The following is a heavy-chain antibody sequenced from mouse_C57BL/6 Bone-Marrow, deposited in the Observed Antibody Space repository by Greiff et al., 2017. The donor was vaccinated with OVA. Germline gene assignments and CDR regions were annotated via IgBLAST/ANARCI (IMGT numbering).Heavy chain of an antibody. J-gene: IGHJ2*01. Sequence: VQLQQPGAELVKPGASVKLSCKASGYTFTSYWMHWVQQRPGQGLEWIGMIHPNSGSNNYNEKFKSKATLTVDKSSITAYMQLSSLTSEDASVYYCSRGPYYLDDYWGQGTTLTVSS. D-gene: IGHD1-1*01. CDR3: SRGPYYLDDY. V-gene: IGHV1-64*01. CDR1: GYTFTSYW. CDR2: IHPNSGSN.